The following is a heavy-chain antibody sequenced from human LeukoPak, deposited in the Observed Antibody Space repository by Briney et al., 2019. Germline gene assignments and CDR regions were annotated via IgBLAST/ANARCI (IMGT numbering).Heavy chain of an antibody. CDR1: GGSFSGYY. J-gene: IGHJ6*03. CDR3: AGGLHYYYYMDV. V-gene: IGHV4-34*01. CDR2: ISHSGNT. Sequence: LSLTCAVFGGSFSGYYWSYIRQSPGKGLEWIGEISHSGNTNYNPSLMGRVTISVDAFKNRFSLKLTSVTAADTGVYCCAGGLHYYYYMDVWGTGTTVTVSS.